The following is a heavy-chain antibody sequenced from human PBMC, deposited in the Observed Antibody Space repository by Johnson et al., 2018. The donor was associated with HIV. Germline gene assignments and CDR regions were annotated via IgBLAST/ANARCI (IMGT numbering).Heavy chain of an antibody. CDR2: IYSGGST. CDR3: ARAAAARSSGHDAFDI. CDR1: GFIFSSYA. V-gene: IGHV3-66*01. J-gene: IGHJ3*02. D-gene: IGHD6-6*01. Sequence: VQLVESGGGVVQTGRSLRLSCAASGFIFSSYAMHWVRQAPGEGLEWVSVIYSGGSTYYADSVKDRFTISRDNSKNTLYLQMNSLRAEDTALYYCARAAAARSSGHDAFDIWGQGSMVTFSS.